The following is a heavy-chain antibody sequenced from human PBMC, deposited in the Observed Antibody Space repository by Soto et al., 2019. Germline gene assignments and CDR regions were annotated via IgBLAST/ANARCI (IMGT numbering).Heavy chain of an antibody. CDR2: IWYDGSNK. J-gene: IGHJ4*02. CDR3: ARETIYYFDY. Sequence: QVQLVESGGGVVQPGRSLRLSCAESGFTFSSYGMHWVRQAPGKGLEWVAVIWYDGSNKYYADSVKGRFTISRDNSKNTLYLQMNSLRAEDTAVYYCARETIYYFDYWGQGTLVTVSS. CDR1: GFTFSSYG. V-gene: IGHV3-33*01.